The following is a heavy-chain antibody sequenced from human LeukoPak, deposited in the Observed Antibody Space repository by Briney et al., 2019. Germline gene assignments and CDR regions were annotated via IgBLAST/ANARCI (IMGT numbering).Heavy chain of an antibody. CDR3: AREYYYDSSGYSHYFDY. CDR2: ISSSSSTI. V-gene: IGHV3-48*02. CDR1: GFTFSSYS. J-gene: IGHJ4*02. D-gene: IGHD3-22*01. Sequence: PGGSPRLSCAASGFTFSSYSMNWVRQAPGKGLEWVSYISSSSSTIYYADSVKGRFTISRDNAKNSLYLQMNSLRDEDTAVYYCAREYYYDSSGYSHYFDYWGQGTLVTVSS.